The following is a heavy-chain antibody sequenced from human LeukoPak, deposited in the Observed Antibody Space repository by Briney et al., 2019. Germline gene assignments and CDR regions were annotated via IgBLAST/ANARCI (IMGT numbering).Heavy chain of an antibody. CDR3: ARTYCSGGSCSPFDY. D-gene: IGHD2-15*01. Sequence: SGPALVKPTQTLTLTCTFSGFSLSTSGRRVSWIRQPPGKALEWLARIDWDDDKFYSTSLKTRLTISKDTSKNQVVLTMTNMDPVDTATYYCARTYCSGGSCSPFDYWGQGTLVTVSS. J-gene: IGHJ4*02. CDR1: GFSLSTSGRR. CDR2: IDWDDDK. V-gene: IGHV2-70*04.